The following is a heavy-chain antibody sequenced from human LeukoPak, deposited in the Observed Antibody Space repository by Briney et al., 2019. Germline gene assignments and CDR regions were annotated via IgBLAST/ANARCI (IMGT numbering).Heavy chain of an antibody. CDR2: ISGSGGST. CDR1: GFTFSSYS. Sequence: GGSLRLSCAASGFTFSSYSMNWVRQAPGKGLEWVSAISGSGGSTYYADSVKGRFTISRDNSKNTLYLQMNSLRAEDTAVYYCAKLANYYDSSGYYPAEYFQHWGQGTLVTVSS. V-gene: IGHV3-23*01. CDR3: AKLANYYDSSGYYPAEYFQH. D-gene: IGHD3-22*01. J-gene: IGHJ1*01.